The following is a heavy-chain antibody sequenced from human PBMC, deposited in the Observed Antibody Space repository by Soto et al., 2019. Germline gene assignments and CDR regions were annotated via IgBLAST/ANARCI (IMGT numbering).Heavy chain of an antibody. Sequence: QVQLVQSGAEVKKPESSVKVSCKAPGGTFSTYAISWVRQAPGQGLEWMGGIIPMFGTANYAQRFQDRVTNNPDESTNTVYMELSSLRSEDTAVYFCASGIQLWLRRINNGYSGWGQGTLVTVSS. D-gene: IGHD5-18*01. CDR2: IIPMFGTA. J-gene: IGHJ4*02. V-gene: IGHV1-69*05. CDR3: ASGIQLWLRRINNGYSG. CDR1: GGTFSTYA.